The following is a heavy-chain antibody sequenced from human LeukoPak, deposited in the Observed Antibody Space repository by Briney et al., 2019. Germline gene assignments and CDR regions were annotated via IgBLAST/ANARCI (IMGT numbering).Heavy chain of an antibody. Sequence: ASVKVSCKASGYTFTGYYMHWVRQAPGQGLERMGWINPNNGDTHYAQKFQGTVTMTRDTSISTAYMELSSLRSDDTAVYYCARGVAGVYFYYYMDVWGKGTTVTVSS. J-gene: IGHJ6*03. CDR1: GYTFTGYY. CDR3: ARGVAGVYFYYYMDV. D-gene: IGHD1-14*01. V-gene: IGHV1-2*02. CDR2: INPNNGDT.